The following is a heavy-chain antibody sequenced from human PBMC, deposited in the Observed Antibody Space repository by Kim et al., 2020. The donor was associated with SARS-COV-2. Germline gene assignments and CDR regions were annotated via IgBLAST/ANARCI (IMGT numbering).Heavy chain of an antibody. D-gene: IGHD3-9*01. CDR2: IYDADTT. Sequence: GGSLRLSCAASGFIVSSNPMSWVRQAPGTGLEWVSGIYDADTTYYADSVKGRFTISRHSSKNTVYLQMNSLRPGDTAVYYCAREGTILTDYRYHSPYGVDGWGQGTTVIV. CDR1: GFIVSSNP. V-gene: IGHV3-53*04. CDR3: AREGTILTDYRYHSPYGVDG. J-gene: IGHJ6*02.